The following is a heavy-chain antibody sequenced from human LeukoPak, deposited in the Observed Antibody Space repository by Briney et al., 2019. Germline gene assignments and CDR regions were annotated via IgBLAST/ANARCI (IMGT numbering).Heavy chain of an antibody. D-gene: IGHD3-3*01. CDR2: IYYGGDT. CDR3: ARDSSFYDFWSGYYRDWFDP. CDR1: GGSISSSSYY. V-gene: IGHV4-39*02. J-gene: IGHJ5*02. Sequence: SETLSLTCTVSGGSISSSSYYWAWIRQPLGKGLEWIGNIYYGGDTYYNPSLKSRVTVSVDTSRNQFSLKLSSVTAADTAVYYCARDSSFYDFWSGYYRDWFDPWGQGTLVTVSS.